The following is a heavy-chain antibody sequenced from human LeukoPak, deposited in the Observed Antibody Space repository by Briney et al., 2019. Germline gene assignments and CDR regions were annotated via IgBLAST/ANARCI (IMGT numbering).Heavy chain of an antibody. D-gene: IGHD3-22*01. Sequence: GGSLRLSCAASGFTFSIYWMSWVRQAPGKGLEWVANINQDGSQKYYVDSVKGRFTISRDNAKNSLYLQMNSLRAEDTAVYYCARDGYYYDSSGYYSINGMDVWGQGTTVTVSS. CDR2: INQDGSQK. V-gene: IGHV3-7*01. J-gene: IGHJ6*02. CDR1: GFTFSIYW. CDR3: ARDGYYYDSSGYYSINGMDV.